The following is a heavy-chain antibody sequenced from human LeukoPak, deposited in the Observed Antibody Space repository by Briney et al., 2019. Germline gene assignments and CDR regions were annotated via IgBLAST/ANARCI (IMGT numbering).Heavy chain of an antibody. D-gene: IGHD1-26*01. CDR3: AKVLSGSQDY. CDR1: GFTFSGHA. V-gene: IGHV3-23*01. CDR2: ITGGAENT. Sequence: PGGSLRLSCAAPGFTFSGHAMSWVRQAPGKGLNWLSTITGGAENTYYADSVKGRFTISRDNSKNTVYLQMDSLRVEDTAVYYCAKVLSGSQDYWGQGTLVTVFS. J-gene: IGHJ4*02.